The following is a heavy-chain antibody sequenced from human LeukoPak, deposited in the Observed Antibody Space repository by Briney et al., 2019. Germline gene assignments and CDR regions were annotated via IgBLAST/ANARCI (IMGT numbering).Heavy chain of an antibody. Sequence: SETLSLTCAVYGGSFSGYYWSWIRQPPGKGLEWIGEINHSGSTNYNPSLKSRVTISVDTSKNQFSLKLSSVTAADTAVYYCASRIAAAGRDYWGQGTLVTVSS. CDR1: GGSFSGYY. CDR2: INHSGST. D-gene: IGHD6-13*01. J-gene: IGHJ4*02. CDR3: ASRIAAAGRDY. V-gene: IGHV4-34*01.